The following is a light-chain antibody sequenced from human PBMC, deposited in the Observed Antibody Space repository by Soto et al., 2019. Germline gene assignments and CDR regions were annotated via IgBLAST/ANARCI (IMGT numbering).Light chain of an antibody. V-gene: IGKV3-11*01. CDR3: QQRGNWPPT. J-gene: IGKJ3*01. CDR1: QSVSSY. CDR2: DAS. Sequence: EVVLTQSPATLSLSPGERATLSCRASQSVSSYLAWYQQKPGQTPRLLISDASNRATGIPARFSGSSTVTDFTLTISSLEHEEFAFYFCQQRGNWPPTFGPGTKVDI.